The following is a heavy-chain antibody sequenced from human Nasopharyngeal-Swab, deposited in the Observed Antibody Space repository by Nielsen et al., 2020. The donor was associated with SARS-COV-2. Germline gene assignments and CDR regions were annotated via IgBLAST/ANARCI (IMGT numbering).Heavy chain of an antibody. D-gene: IGHD2-21*01. V-gene: IGHV4-61*08. Sequence: SETLSLTCSVSGGSVSSTDYFWSWIRQSPGKGLEWIGYFYYSGSTYYNPSLKSRVTISVDTSKNQFSLKLSSVTAADTAVYYCARPYRYCGGAPWDCGYFDLWGRGTLVTVSS. CDR1: GGSVSSTDYF. J-gene: IGHJ2*01. CDR3: ARPYRYCGGAPWDCGYFDL. CDR2: FYYSGST.